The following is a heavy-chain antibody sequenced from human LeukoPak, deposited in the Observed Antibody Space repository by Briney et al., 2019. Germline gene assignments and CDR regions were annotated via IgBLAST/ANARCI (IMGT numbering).Heavy chain of an antibody. CDR2: ISTTGVI. Sequence: PGGSLRLSCATSGFAFSTYDINWVRQAPGKGLEWLSYISTTGVIHYADSVKGRFTISRDNAKNSLYLQMNSLRAEDTAVYYCARVAGESRDYWGQGTLVTVSS. CDR3: ARVAGESRDY. J-gene: IGHJ4*02. V-gene: IGHV3-48*03. CDR1: GFAFSTYD.